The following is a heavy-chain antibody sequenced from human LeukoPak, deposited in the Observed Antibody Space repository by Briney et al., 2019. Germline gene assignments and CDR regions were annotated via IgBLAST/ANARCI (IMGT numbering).Heavy chain of an antibody. CDR2: IIPIFGTA. D-gene: IGHD5-12*01. CDR3: ARDPGYSSDWFDP. J-gene: IGHJ5*02. Sequence: SVKVSCKASGGTFISYAISWVRQAPGQGLEWMGGIIPIFGTANYAQKFQGRVTITADESTSTAYMELRSLRSDDTAVYYCARDPGYSSDWFDPWGQGTLVTVSS. CDR1: GGTFISYA. V-gene: IGHV1-69*01.